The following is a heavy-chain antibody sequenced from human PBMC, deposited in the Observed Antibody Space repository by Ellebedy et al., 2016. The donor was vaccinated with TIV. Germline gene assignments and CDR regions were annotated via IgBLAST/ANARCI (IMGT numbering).Heavy chain of an antibody. CDR3: ARRGSDGDYAVQVNSWFDT. J-gene: IGHJ5*02. CDR1: GFSFRSYW. V-gene: IGHV3-7*01. CDR2: IYQDGSDK. Sequence: GGSLRLSCAASGFSFRSYWMSWVRQAPGKGLEWVANIYQDGSDKYYADSVKGRFTISRDNANKSLFMQMNSLRVDDTAVYYCARRGSDGDYAVQVNSWFDTWGQGTLVSVSS. D-gene: IGHD2-21*02.